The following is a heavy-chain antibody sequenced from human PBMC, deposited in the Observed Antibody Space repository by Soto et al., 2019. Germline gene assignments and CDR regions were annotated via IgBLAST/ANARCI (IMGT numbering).Heavy chain of an antibody. Sequence: QVQLQQWGSGLLKPSETLSLTCAIYGGSFSDYYWHWIRQSPGKGLEWIGEIHLSGRVNFTPFLKSRTSLSMDTSRNQFFLTLRSVTAADTAVYFCARTPTRGASAWLDPWGRGHLVTVSS. J-gene: IGHJ5*02. CDR1: GGSFSDYY. D-gene: IGHD1-26*01. CDR3: ARTPTRGASAWLDP. CDR2: IHLSGRV. V-gene: IGHV4-34*01.